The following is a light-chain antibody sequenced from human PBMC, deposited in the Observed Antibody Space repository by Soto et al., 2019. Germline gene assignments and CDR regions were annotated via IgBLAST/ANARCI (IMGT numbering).Light chain of an antibody. CDR3: QHRSSWPRT. Sequence: EIVLTQSPATLSLSPGERATLSCRASQSVGSSLAWYQQKPGQAPKLLIYDASNRATDIPARFSGSGSGTDFTLTISSLEPEDFTVYYCQHRSSWPRTFGPGTKVDFK. J-gene: IGKJ3*01. CDR2: DAS. CDR1: QSVGSS. V-gene: IGKV3-11*01.